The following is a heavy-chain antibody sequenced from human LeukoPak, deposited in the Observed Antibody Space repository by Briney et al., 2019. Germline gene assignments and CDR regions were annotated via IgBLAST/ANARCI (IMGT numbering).Heavy chain of an antibody. CDR1: GGSLSGYF. CDR3: ARHGGATMIEGLLHAFDI. CDR2: VNDSGRT. V-gene: IGHV4-34*01. Sequence: SEALSLTRVDYGGSLSGYFWSWIRQPPGKGLEWGGEVNDSGRTNYDPSLESGGIISVDTSKKQFSLKVGSVTAADTAVFYCARHGGATMIEGLLHAFDIWGQGTTVTVSS. J-gene: IGHJ3*02. D-gene: IGHD5-12*01.